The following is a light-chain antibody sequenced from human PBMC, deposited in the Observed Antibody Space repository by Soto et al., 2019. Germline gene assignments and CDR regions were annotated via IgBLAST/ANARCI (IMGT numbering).Light chain of an antibody. V-gene: IGKV3-15*01. Sequence: EIVMTQSPATLSVSPGERATLSCRASQRVSSNLAWYQQKPGQAPRLLIYGASTRATGIPARFSGSGSGTEFTLTISSLQSEDFAVYYCQQYNNWPDMYTFGQGTKLEIK. CDR1: QRVSSN. CDR2: GAS. CDR3: QQYNNWPDMYT. J-gene: IGKJ2*01.